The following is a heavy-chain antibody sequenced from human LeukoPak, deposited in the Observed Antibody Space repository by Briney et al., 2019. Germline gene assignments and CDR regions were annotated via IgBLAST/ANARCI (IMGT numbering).Heavy chain of an antibody. CDR1: GYRFPSYW. CDR3: ATDMVGTTVPEH. D-gene: IGHD2-21*02. J-gene: IGHJ4*02. Sequence: GESLKISCKGSGYRFPSYWIAWVRQMPGKGLEWMGTIYPEDSDTRYNPSFQGQVTISVDNSITTAYLQWSRLKASDTAMYYCATDMVGTTVPEHWGQGTPVTVSS. V-gene: IGHV5-51*01. CDR2: IYPEDSDT.